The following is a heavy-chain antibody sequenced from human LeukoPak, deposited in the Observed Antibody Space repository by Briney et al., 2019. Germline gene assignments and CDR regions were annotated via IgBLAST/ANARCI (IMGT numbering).Heavy chain of an antibody. CDR3: ASGNQQLPRSTPDY. V-gene: IGHV3-74*01. CDR1: GFTFSSSW. Sequence: GGSLRLSCAVSGFTFSSSWMHWVCQAPGKGLVWVSHIKTDGSTTAYADSVKGRFTISRDNAKNTLYLQMNSLRAEDTGVYYCASGNQQLPRSTPDYWGQGNLVTVSS. CDR2: IKTDGSTT. D-gene: IGHD2-2*01. J-gene: IGHJ4*02.